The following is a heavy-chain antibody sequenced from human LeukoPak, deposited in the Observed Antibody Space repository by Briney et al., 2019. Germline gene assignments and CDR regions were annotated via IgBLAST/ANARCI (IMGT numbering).Heavy chain of an antibody. CDR2: ISYDGSNK. CDR1: GFTFSSYA. Sequence: GGSLRLSCAASGFTFSSYAMHWVRQAPGKGLEWVAVISYDGSNKYYADSVKGRFTISRDNSKNTLYLQMNSLRAEDTAVYYCAKWGPRYDSGSYSDYWGQGTLVTVSS. D-gene: IGHD3-10*01. CDR3: AKWGPRYDSGSYSDY. J-gene: IGHJ4*02. V-gene: IGHV3-30-3*02.